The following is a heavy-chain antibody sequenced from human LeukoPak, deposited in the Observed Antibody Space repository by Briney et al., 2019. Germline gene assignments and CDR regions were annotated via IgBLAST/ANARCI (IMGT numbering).Heavy chain of an antibody. CDR1: GGTFSSYA. CDR3: ARAASGGSAEYFDY. CDR2: IIPIFGTA. J-gene: IGHJ4*02. D-gene: IGHD2-15*01. V-gene: IGHV1-69*01. Sequence: GASVKVSCKASGGTFSSYAISWVRQAPGQGLEWMGGIIPIFGTANYAQKFQGRVTITADESTSRAYMELSSLRSEDTAVYYCARAASGGSAEYFDYWGQGTLVTVSS.